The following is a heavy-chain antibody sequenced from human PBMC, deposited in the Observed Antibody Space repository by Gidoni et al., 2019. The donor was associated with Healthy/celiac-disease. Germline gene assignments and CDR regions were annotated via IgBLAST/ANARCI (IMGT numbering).Heavy chain of an antibody. CDR1: GFSLSTSGVG. CDR2: IYWEDDK. V-gene: IGHV2-5*02. Sequence: QITLKESGPTLVKPTQTLTLTCTFSGFSLSTSGVGVGWIRQPPGKALEWLALIYWEDDKRYSPSLKSRLTITKDTSKNQVVLTMTNMDHWDTATYYGAHSSNSGSYYGNWFDPWGQGTLVTVSS. D-gene: IGHD1-26*01. CDR3: AHSSNSGSYYGNWFDP. J-gene: IGHJ5*02.